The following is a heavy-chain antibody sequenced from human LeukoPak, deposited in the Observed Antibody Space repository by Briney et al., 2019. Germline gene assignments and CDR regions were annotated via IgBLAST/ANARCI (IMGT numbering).Heavy chain of an antibody. CDR2: INHSGST. J-gene: IGHJ4*02. CDR3: ASSPYSSKPFDY. Sequence: SETLSLTCAVYGGSFSGYYWSWIRQPPGKGLEWIGEINHSGSTNYNPSLKSRVTISVDTSKNQFSLKLRSVTAADTAVYYCASSPYSSKPFDYWGQGTLVTVSS. D-gene: IGHD2-15*01. V-gene: IGHV4-34*01. CDR1: GGSFSGYY.